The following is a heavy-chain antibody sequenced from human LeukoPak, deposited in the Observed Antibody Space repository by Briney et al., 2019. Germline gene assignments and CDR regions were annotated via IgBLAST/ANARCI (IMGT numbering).Heavy chain of an antibody. CDR2: FDPEDGET. D-gene: IGHD3-10*01. CDR3: ATNLLWFGETIDY. J-gene: IGHJ4*02. Sequence: ASVKVSCKVSGYTLTELSMHWVPQAPGKELEWMGGFDPEDGETIYAQKFQGRVTMTEDTSTDTAYMELSSLRSEDTAVYYCATNLLWFGETIDYWGQGTLVTVSS. V-gene: IGHV1-24*01. CDR1: GYTLTELS.